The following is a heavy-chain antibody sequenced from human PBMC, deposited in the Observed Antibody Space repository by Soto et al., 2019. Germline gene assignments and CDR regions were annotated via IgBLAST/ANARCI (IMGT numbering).Heavy chain of an antibody. D-gene: IGHD3-10*01. Sequence: SETLSLTCTVSGGSISSYYWSWIRQPPGKGLEWIGYIYYSGSTNYNPSLKSRVTISVDTSKNQFSLKLSSVTAADTAVYYCSGYPFMVRGVPSYYYYYMDVWGKGTTVTVSS. CDR2: IYYSGST. J-gene: IGHJ6*03. V-gene: IGHV4-59*01. CDR3: SGYPFMVRGVPSYYYYYMDV. CDR1: GGSISSYY.